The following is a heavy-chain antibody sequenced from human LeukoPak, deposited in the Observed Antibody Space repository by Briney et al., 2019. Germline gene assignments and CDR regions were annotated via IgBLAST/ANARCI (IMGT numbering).Heavy chain of an antibody. CDR3: ARGGENYDYVWGSYRYSPYFDY. J-gene: IGHJ4*02. CDR1: GGSFSGYY. CDR2: INHSGST. Sequence: SETLSLTCAVYGGSFSGYYWSWIRQPPGKGLEWIGEINHSGSTNYNPSLKSRVTISVDTSKNQFSLKLSSVTAADTAVYYCARGGENYDYVWGSYRYSPYFDYWGQGTLATVSS. V-gene: IGHV4-34*01. D-gene: IGHD3-16*02.